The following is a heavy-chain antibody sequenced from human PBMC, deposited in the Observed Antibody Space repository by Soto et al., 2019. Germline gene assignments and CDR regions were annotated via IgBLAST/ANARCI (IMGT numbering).Heavy chain of an antibody. D-gene: IGHD2-15*01. CDR1: GFTVSSNY. Sequence: GGSLRLSCAASGFTVSSNYMSWVRQAPGKGLECVSLIYSRGNTYYADSVKGRFTISRDNSKNTLYLQMNSLRADDTAVYYCAGGPWLLDFWGQGTLVTVSS. CDR3: AGGPWLLDF. J-gene: IGHJ4*02. CDR2: IYSRGNT. V-gene: IGHV3-53*01.